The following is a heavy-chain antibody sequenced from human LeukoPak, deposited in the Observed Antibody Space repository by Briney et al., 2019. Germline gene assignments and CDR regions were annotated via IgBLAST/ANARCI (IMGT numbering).Heavy chain of an antibody. D-gene: IGHD2-21*02. CDR3: ARGHIVVVTAIDYYYYGMDV. CDR2: INPSGGST. CDR1: GYTFTSYY. V-gene: IGHV1-46*01. Sequence: ASVKVSCKASGYTFTSYYMHWVRQAPGQGLEWMGIINPSGGSTSYAQKFQGRVTMTRDTSTSTVYMELSSLRSEDTAVYYCARGHIVVVTAIDYYYYGMDVWAKGPRSPSP. J-gene: IGHJ6*02.